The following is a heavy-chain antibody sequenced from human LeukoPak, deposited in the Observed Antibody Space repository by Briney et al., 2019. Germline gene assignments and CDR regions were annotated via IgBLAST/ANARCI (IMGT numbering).Heavy chain of an antibody. V-gene: IGHV3-33*06. CDR1: GFTFRSYG. Sequence: GGSLRLSCAASGFTFRSYGMHWVRQASGNGLEWVAVIWYDGENEYYADSVKGRFTISRDNSKNTVFLQMNSLRAEDTAVYYCAKDPHDFWSGYYYPGHYWGQGTLVTVSS. D-gene: IGHD3-3*01. CDR2: IWYDGENE. CDR3: AKDPHDFWSGYYYPGHY. J-gene: IGHJ4*02.